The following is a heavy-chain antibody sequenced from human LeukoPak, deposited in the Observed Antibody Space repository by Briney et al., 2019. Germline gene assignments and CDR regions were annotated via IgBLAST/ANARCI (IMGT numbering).Heavy chain of an antibody. CDR3: ARDLGFLPHWSGYYNWFDP. Sequence: GASVKVSCKASGYTFTGYYMHWVRQAPGQGLEWMGWINPNSGGTNYAQKFQGRVTMTRDTSISTAYMELSRLRSDDTAVYYCARDLGFLPHWSGYYNWFDPWGQGTLVTVFS. CDR1: GYTFTGYY. D-gene: IGHD3-3*01. CDR2: INPNSGGT. V-gene: IGHV1-2*02. J-gene: IGHJ5*02.